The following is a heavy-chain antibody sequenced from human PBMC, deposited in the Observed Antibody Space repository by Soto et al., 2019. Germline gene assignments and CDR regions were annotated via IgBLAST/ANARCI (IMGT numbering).Heavy chain of an antibody. V-gene: IGHV3-21*01. J-gene: IGHJ6*02. CDR2: IRGFSPYT. Sequence: EVQLVESGGGLVKPGGSLRLSCISSGFTFRTYTMNLGRPAPGKGLEWVSGIRGFSPYTFYAESVKGRFTISRDNAKNSLYLQMNSLRAEDTAVYYCARDRGYDAHDYYYNAMDVWGQGTTVTVSS. D-gene: IGHD3-10*01. CDR3: ARDRGYDAHDYYYNAMDV. CDR1: GFTFRTYT.